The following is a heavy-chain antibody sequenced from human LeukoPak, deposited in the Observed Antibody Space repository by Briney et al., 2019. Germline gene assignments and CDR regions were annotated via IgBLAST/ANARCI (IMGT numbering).Heavy chain of an antibody. Sequence: SGTLSLTCAVSGGSISSSNWWSWVRQPPGKGLEWIGEIYHSGSTNYNPSLKSRVTISVDKSKNQFSLKLSSVTAADTAVYYCARGESYYGSGSYGVLGYWGQGTLVTVSS. J-gene: IGHJ4*02. CDR1: GGSISSSNW. CDR3: ARGESYYGSGSYGVLGY. CDR2: IYHSGST. V-gene: IGHV4-4*02. D-gene: IGHD3-10*01.